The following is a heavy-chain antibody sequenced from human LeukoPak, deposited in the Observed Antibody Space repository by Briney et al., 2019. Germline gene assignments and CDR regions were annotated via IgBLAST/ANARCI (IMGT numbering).Heavy chain of an antibody. D-gene: IGHD3-10*01. CDR2: INPNSGGT. Sequence: ASVKVSCKTSGYSFIGYYMHWVRQAPGQGLEWMGWINPNSGGTNYAQKFQGRVTMTRDTSISTAYMELSRLRSDDSAVYYCARDSGREVDGSGTHYKANYWGQGTLVTVSS. CDR1: GYSFIGYY. J-gene: IGHJ4*02. V-gene: IGHV1-2*02. CDR3: ARDSGREVDGSGTHYKANY.